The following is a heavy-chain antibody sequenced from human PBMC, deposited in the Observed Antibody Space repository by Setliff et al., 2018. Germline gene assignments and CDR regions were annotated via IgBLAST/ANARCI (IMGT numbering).Heavy chain of an antibody. D-gene: IGHD3-22*01. CDR1: GGSFSDYY. J-gene: IGHJ4*02. CDR2: IYHGGDT. Sequence: PSETLSLTCAASGGSFSDYYWTWIRQPPGKGLEWIGRIYHGGDTYYNAFLKSRVTISLDTSKNQFSLNLSSVTAADTAVYYCARGTFDTSGYFPYPIGYWGQGTLVTVSS. V-gene: IGHV4-34*09. CDR3: ARGTFDTSGYFPYPIGY.